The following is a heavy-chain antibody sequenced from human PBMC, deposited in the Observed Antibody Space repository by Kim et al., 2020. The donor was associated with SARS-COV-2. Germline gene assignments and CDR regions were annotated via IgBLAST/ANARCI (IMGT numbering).Heavy chain of an antibody. Sequence: SETLSLTCTVSGGSISSYYWSWIRQPPGKGLEWIGYIYYSGSTNYNPSLKSRVTISVDTSKNQFSLKLSSVTAADTAVYYCARQPVPAAMGDYYYYGMDVWGQGTTVTVSS. CDR1: GGSISSYY. CDR2: IYYSGST. CDR3: ARQPVPAAMGDYYYYGMDV. V-gene: IGHV4-59*08. J-gene: IGHJ6*02. D-gene: IGHD2-2*01.